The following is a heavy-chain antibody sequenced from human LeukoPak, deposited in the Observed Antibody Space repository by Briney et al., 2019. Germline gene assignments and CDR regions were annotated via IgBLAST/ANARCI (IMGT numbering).Heavy chain of an antibody. CDR3: ARDLGGSGSYQAAYYYYGMDV. CDR1: GGSISSNNW. CDR2: IYHSGST. D-gene: IGHD3-10*01. V-gene: IGHV4-4*02. J-gene: IGHJ6*02. Sequence: SGTLSLTCAVSGGSISSNNWWSWVRQPPGKGLEWIGEIYHSGSTNYNPSLKSRVTISVDKSKNQFSLKPTSVTAADTAVYYCARDLGGSGSYQAAYYYYGMDVWGQGTTVTVSS.